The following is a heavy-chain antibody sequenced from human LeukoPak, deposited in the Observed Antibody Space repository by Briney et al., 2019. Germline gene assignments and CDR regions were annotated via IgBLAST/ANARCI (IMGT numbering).Heavy chain of an antibody. J-gene: IGHJ4*02. CDR3: ARDRVLRYFDWTQIDY. CDR1: GGSISSYY. V-gene: IGHV4-59*01. CDR2: IYYSGST. Sequence: PSETLSLTCTVSGGSISSYYWSWIRQPPGKGLEWIGYIYYSGSTNYNPSLKSRVTISVDTSKNQFSLKLSSVTAADTAVYYCARDRVLRYFDWTQIDYWGQGTLVTVSS. D-gene: IGHD3-9*01.